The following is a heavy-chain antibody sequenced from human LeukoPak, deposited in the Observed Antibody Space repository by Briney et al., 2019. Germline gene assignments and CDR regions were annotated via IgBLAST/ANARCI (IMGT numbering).Heavy chain of an antibody. J-gene: IGHJ4*02. V-gene: IGHV3-7*01. CDR3: AGQYCSSTSCSTYYFDY. CDR2: IKQDGSEK. D-gene: IGHD2-2*02. CDR1: GFTFSSYW. Sequence: GGSLRLPCAASGFTFSSYWMSWVRQAPGKGLEWVANIKQDGSEKYYVDSVKGRFTISRDNAKNSLYLQMNSLRAEDTAVYYCAGQYCSSTSCSTYYFDYWGQGTLVTVSS.